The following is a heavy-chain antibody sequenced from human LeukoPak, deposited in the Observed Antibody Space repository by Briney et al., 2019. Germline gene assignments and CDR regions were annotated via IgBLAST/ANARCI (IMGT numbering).Heavy chain of an antibody. V-gene: IGHV3-74*01. CDR1: GFPFSSYW. CDR2: FITIGSST. CDR3: ARPRGLTGYYNSYYYYGMDV. D-gene: IGHD3-9*01. J-gene: IGHJ6*02. Sequence: GGSLRPSCAASGFPFSSYWINWVGKPPGKGLVWAYLFITIGSSTSYADSVKGRFTISRDNAKNTLYLQMNSLRAEDTAVYYCARPRGLTGYYNSYYYYGMDVWGQGTTVTVSS.